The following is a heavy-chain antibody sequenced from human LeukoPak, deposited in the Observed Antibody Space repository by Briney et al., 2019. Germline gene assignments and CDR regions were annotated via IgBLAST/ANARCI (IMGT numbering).Heavy chain of an antibody. CDR2: IYYSGST. D-gene: IGHD1-26*01. CDR1: GGSISSGSYY. J-gene: IGHJ5*02. CDR3: ARHVLSSGSYRQKLKLNWFDP. V-gene: IGHV4-39*01. Sequence: SGTLSLTCTVSGGSISSGSYYWGWIRQPPGKGLEWIGSIYYSGSTYYNPSLKSRVTISVDTSKNQFSLKLSSVTAADTAVYYCARHVLSSGSYRQKLKLNWFDPWGQGTLVTVSS.